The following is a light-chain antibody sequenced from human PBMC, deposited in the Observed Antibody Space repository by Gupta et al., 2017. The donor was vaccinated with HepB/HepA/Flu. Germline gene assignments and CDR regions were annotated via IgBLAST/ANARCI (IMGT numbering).Light chain of an antibody. CDR1: TSDVGAYNY. CDR2: DVN. CDR3: CSLAGGNTWV. V-gene: IGLV2-11*01. J-gene: IGLJ3*02. Sequence: QSALTQPRSASGSPGESVIISCTGNTSDVGAYNYVSWYQQHPGKAPKLIIFDVNKRPSGVPDRFFGFKSGNTASLTISGLQNMDEADYHCCSLAGGNTWVFGAGTKLTVL.